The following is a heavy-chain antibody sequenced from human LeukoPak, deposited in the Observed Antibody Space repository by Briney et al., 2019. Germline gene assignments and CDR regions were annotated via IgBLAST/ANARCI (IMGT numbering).Heavy chain of an antibody. D-gene: IGHD3-10*01. V-gene: IGHV1-18*01. CDR2: ISAYNGNT. CDR1: GYTFTSYG. CDR3: ASFPAGGWFGESTDALDI. J-gene: IGHJ3*02. Sequence: GASVKVSCKASGYTFTSYGISWVRQAPGQGLEWMGWISAYNGNTNYAQKLQGRVTMTTDTSTSTAYMELRSLRSDDTAVYYCASFPAGGWFGESTDALDIWGQGTMVTVSS.